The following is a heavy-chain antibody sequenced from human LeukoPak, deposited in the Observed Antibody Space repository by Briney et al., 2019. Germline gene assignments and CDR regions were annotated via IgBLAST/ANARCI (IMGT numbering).Heavy chain of an antibody. CDR2: ISGSGGST. CDR1: GFTFSSYA. Sequence: GGSLRLSCAASGFTFSSYAMSWVRQAPGKGLEWVSAISGSGGSTYYADSVKGRFTISRDNSKNTLYLQMNSLRAEDTAVYYCAINMVRGEWGFDYWGQGTLVTVSS. CDR3: AINMVRGEWGFDY. J-gene: IGHJ4*02. V-gene: IGHV3-23*01. D-gene: IGHD3-10*01.